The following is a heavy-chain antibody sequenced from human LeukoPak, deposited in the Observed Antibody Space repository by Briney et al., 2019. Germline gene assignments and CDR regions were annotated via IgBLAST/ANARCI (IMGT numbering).Heavy chain of an antibody. CDR1: GYSFPSYW. V-gene: IGHV5-51*01. D-gene: IGHD4-17*01. J-gene: IGHJ4*02. CDR2: IYPGDSDT. CDR3: ARQGPNDYGDYDY. Sequence: GESLKISCKGYGYSFPSYWIGWVRQIPGKGLEWMGIIYPGDSDTRYSPSFQGQVTISADKSISTAYLQWSSLKASDTAMYYCARQGPNDYGDYDYWGQGTLVTVSS.